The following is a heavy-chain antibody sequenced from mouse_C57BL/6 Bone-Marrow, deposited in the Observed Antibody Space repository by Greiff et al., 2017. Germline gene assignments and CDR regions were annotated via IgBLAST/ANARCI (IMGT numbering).Heavy chain of an antibody. CDR2: ISSGGSYT. V-gene: IGHV5-6*01. CDR1: GFTFSSYG. CDR3: ASGYGSSYVWCAY. Sequence: EVHLVESGGDLVKPGGSLKLSCAASGFTFSSYGMSWVRQTPDKRLEWVATISSGGSYTYYPDSVKGRFTISRDNAKNTLYLQMSRLKSEDTAMYYCASGYGSSYVWCAYWGQGTLVTVSA. J-gene: IGHJ3*01. D-gene: IGHD1-1*01.